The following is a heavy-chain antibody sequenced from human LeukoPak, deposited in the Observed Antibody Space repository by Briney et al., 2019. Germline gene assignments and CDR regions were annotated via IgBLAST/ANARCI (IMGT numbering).Heavy chain of an antibody. CDR3: ARGIQYCTNGVCSLYYYMDV. D-gene: IGHD2-8*01. CDR2: MNPNSGNT. J-gene: IGHJ6*03. Sequence: ASVKVSCKASGYTFTSYDTNWVRQATGQGLEWMGWMNPNSGNTGYAQKFQGRVTITRNTSISTAYMELSSLRSEDTAVYYCARGIQYCTNGVCSLYYYMDVWGKGTTVTVSS. V-gene: IGHV1-8*03. CDR1: GYTFTSYD.